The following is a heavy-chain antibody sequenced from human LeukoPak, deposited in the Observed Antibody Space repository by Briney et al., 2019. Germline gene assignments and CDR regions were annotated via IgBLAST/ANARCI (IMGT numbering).Heavy chain of an antibody. Sequence: GGSLRLSCVASGFTSATYWMSWVRQAPGKGLEWVANIRQDAIERYYVDSVRGGFTISRDNAHNSLFLQMNSLRAEDTAVYYCARHHYGLADALDVWGQGTEVTVSS. D-gene: IGHD4-17*01. J-gene: IGHJ3*01. V-gene: IGHV3-7*01. CDR1: GFTSATYW. CDR2: IRQDAIER. CDR3: ARHHYGLADALDV.